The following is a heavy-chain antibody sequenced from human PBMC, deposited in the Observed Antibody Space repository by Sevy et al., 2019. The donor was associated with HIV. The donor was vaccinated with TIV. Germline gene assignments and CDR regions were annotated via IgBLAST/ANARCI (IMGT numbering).Heavy chain of an antibody. CDR2: IDWDGGST. J-gene: IGHJ4*02. D-gene: IGHD3-10*01. CDR1: GFTFDDYA. Sequence: GGYLRLSCAASGFTFDDYAMHWVRQAPGKGLEWVSRIDWDGGSTYYADSVKGRFTISRDNSKNSLYLQMNSLRAEDTALYYYAKGSGGSGSYYDSWGQGTLVTVSS. V-gene: IGHV3-43D*04. CDR3: AKGSGGSGSYYDS.